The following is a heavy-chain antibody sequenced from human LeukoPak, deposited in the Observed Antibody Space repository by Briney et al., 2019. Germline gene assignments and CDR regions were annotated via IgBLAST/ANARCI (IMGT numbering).Heavy chain of an antibody. CDR1: GFTFSRYW. CDR2: INGNGGSR. V-gene: IGHV3-20*03. J-gene: IGHJ4*02. D-gene: IGHD6-6*01. Sequence: GGSLRLSFAASGFTFSRYWMSWVRQAPGKGLEWVSGINGNGGSRGYAASVKGRFTISRDNANNSLYLQMDSLRAEDTALYYCARGSSFHNYWGQGTLVTVSS. CDR3: ARGSSFHNY.